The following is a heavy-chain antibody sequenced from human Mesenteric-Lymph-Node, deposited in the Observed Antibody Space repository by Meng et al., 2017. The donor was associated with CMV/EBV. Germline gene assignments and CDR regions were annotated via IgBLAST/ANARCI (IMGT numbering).Heavy chain of an antibody. J-gene: IGHJ4*02. CDR1: GGSISSYY. V-gene: IGHV4-59*01. CDR2: IYYSGST. Sequence: SETLSLTCTVSGGSISSYYWSWIRQPPGKGLEWIGYIYYSGSTNYNPSLKSRVTISVDTSKNQFSLKLSSVTAADTAEYYCARVFYLQSTLFIFDYWGQGTLVTVSS. CDR3: ARVFYLQSTLFIFDY.